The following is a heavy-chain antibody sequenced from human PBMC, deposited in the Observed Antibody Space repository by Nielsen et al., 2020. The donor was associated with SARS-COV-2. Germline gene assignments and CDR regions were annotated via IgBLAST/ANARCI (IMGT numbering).Heavy chain of an antibody. V-gene: IGHV3-23*01. D-gene: IGHD1-14*01. Sequence: GESLKISCAASGFTFRSYAMHWVRQAPGKGLEWASTFSDNGGPTYHADSVKGRFTISRDNSNSTLFLQMNSLRVEDTALYYCAKGSDFTGFDSWGRGTLVTVSS. CDR3: AKGSDFTGFDS. CDR2: FSDNGGPT. CDR1: GFTFRSYA. J-gene: IGHJ4*02.